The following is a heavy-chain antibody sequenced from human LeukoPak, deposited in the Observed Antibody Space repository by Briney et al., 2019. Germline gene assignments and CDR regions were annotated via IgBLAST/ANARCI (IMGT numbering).Heavy chain of an antibody. D-gene: IGHD3-10*01. Sequence: SVKVSCKASGGTFSSYAISWVRQAPGQGLEWMGRIIPILGIANYAQKFQGRVTITADKSTSTAYMELSSLRSEDTAVYYCARGGRGENYYYYGMDVWGQGTTVTVSS. V-gene: IGHV1-69*04. CDR3: ARGGRGENYYYYGMDV. J-gene: IGHJ6*02. CDR1: GGTFSSYA. CDR2: IIPILGIA.